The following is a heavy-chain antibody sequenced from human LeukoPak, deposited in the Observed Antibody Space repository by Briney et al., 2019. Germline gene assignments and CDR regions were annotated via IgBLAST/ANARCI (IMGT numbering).Heavy chain of an antibody. Sequence: GGSLRLSCAASGFTFSSYGMSWVRQAPGKGLEWVSAISGSGSRTYYADSVKGGFTISRDNSKNTLYLQMNSLIAEDTAVYYCAKELMYYDILTGYAFDYWGQGTLVTVSS. D-gene: IGHD3-9*01. V-gene: IGHV3-23*01. CDR3: AKELMYYDILTGYAFDY. CDR1: GFTFSSYG. CDR2: ISGSGSRT. J-gene: IGHJ4*02.